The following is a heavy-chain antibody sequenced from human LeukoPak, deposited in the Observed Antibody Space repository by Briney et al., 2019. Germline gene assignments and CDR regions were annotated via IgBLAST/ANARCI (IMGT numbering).Heavy chain of an antibody. J-gene: IGHJ3*02. V-gene: IGHV3-48*03. Sequence: PGGSLRLSCAASGFTFSSYEMNWVRQAPGKGLEWVSYISSSGSTIYYADSVKGRFTISRDNAKNSLYLQMNSLRAEDTAVYYCARGEAFGSIPDAGFDIWGQGTMVTVSS. CDR2: ISSSGSTI. CDR3: ARGEAFGSIPDAGFDI. CDR1: GFTFSSYE. D-gene: IGHD3-3*01.